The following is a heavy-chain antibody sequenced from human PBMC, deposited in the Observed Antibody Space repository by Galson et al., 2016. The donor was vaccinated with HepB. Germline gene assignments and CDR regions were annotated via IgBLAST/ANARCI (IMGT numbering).Heavy chain of an antibody. Sequence: SLRLSCAAFGFTFSSYAMSWVRQAPGKGLEWVSVISGSGGSTYYADSVKGRFTISRDNSKNTLYVQMNSLRVEDTAVYYCAKIRGMDVWGRGTTVSVSS. CDR1: GFTFSSYA. CDR3: AKIRGMDV. V-gene: IGHV3-23*01. J-gene: IGHJ6*02. CDR2: ISGSGGST. D-gene: IGHD3-3*02.